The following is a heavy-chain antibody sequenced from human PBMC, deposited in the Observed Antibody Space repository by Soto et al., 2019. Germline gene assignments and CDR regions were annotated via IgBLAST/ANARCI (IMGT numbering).Heavy chain of an antibody. J-gene: IGHJ6*02. Sequence: EVQLLESGGGLVQPGGSLRLSCAASGFTFSSYSMNWVRQAPGKGLEWVSSISSSSSYIYYADSVKGRFTISRDNAKNSLYLQMNSLRAEDTAVYYCARFSVPPGAIAAPEFYYYGMDVWGQGTTVTVSS. CDR3: ARFSVPPGAIAAPEFYYYGMDV. V-gene: IGHV3-21*01. CDR2: ISSSSSYI. D-gene: IGHD6-6*01. CDR1: GFTFSSYS.